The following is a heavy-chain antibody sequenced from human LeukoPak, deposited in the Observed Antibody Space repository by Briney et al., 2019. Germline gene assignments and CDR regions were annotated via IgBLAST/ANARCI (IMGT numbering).Heavy chain of an antibody. CDR2: ISYDGSNK. J-gene: IGHJ4*02. CDR1: GFTFSSYG. V-gene: IGHV3-30*18. CDR3: AKDKSPNMVRGVYPMAY. D-gene: IGHD3-10*01. Sequence: GGSLRLSCAASGFTFSSYGMHWVRQAPGKGLEWVAVISYDGSNKYYADSVKGRFTISRDNSKNTLYLQMNSLRAEDTAVYYCAKDKSPNMVRGVYPMAYWGQGTLVTVSS.